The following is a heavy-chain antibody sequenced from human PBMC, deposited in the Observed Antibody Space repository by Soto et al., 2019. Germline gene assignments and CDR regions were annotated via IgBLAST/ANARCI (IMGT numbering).Heavy chain of an antibody. CDR3: ANQLEARTNNWFDP. V-gene: IGHV4-59*01. CDR2: IYYSGST. J-gene: IGHJ5*02. CDR1: GGSISRYY. D-gene: IGHD6-6*01. Sequence: PSETLSLTCTVSGGSISRYYWSWIRQPPGKGLEWIGYIYYSGSTNYNPSLKSRVTISVDTSKNQFSLKLSSVTAADTAVYYCANQLEARTNNWFDPWGQGTLVTVSS.